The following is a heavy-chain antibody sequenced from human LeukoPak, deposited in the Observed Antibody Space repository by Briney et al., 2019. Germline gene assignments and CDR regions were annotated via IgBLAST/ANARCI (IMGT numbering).Heavy chain of an antibody. D-gene: IGHD5-12*01. Sequence: PSETLSLTCTVSGGSISSYYWSWIRQPPGKGLEWIGCIYYSGSTNYNPSLKSRVTISVDTSKNQFSLKVSSVTAADTAVYYCARHRYSGYDLDYWGQGTLVTVSS. CDR3: ARHRYSGYDLDY. CDR2: IYYSGST. J-gene: IGHJ4*02. CDR1: GGSISSYY. V-gene: IGHV4-59*08.